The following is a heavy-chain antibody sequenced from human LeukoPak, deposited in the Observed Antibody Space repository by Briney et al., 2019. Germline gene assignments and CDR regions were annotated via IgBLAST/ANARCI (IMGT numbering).Heavy chain of an antibody. J-gene: IGHJ6*03. V-gene: IGHV1-46*01. CDR3: ARGLSGVTTVTTQRTNDSARSHYYYYYYMDV. D-gene: IGHD4-11*01. CDR1: GYIFTSYY. Sequence: GASVKVSCKASGYIFTSYYMYWVRQAPGQGLEWMGIINPSGGSIRYAQKFQGRVTMTRDTSTSTVYMELSSLRSEDTAVYYCARGLSGVTTVTTQRTNDSARSHYYYYYYMDVWGKGTTVTVSS. CDR2: INPSGGSI.